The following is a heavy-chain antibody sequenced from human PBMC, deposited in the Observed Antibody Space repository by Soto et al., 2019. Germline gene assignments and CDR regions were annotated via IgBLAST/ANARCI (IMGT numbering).Heavy chain of an antibody. Sequence: QVQLVQSGAEVKKPGASVKVSCKASGYTFTSYGISWVRQAPGQGLEWMGWISAYNGNTNYAQKLQGRVTMTTDTSTSTAYMELRSLRSADTAVYYCARDLKRFLEWGAPLDAFDIWGQGTMVTVSS. J-gene: IGHJ3*02. V-gene: IGHV1-18*01. CDR1: GYTFTSYG. CDR3: ARDLKRFLEWGAPLDAFDI. D-gene: IGHD3-3*01. CDR2: ISAYNGNT.